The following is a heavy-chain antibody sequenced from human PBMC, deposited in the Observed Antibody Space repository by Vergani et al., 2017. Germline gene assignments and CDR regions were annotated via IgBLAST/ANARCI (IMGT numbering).Heavy chain of an antibody. J-gene: IGHJ4*02. CDR2: INPNSGGT. D-gene: IGHD3-10*01. Sequence: QVQLVQSGAEVTKPGASVKVSCKASGYTFTGYYMHWVRQAPGQGLEWMGWINPNSGGTNYAQKFQGRVTMTRDTSISTAYMELSRLRSDDTAVYYCARENGYYGSGYLTYLVDGAVFDYWGQGTLVTVSS. CDR1: GYTFTGYY. V-gene: IGHV1-2*02. CDR3: ARENGYYGSGYLTYLVDGAVFDY.